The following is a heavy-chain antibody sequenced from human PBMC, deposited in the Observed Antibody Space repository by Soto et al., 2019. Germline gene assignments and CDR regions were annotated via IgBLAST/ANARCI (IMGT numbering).Heavy chain of an antibody. CDR1: GFTFFAYW. V-gene: IGHV3-74*01. J-gene: IGHJ5*01. Sequence: VQLVESGGGLVQPGGSLRLSCAASGFTFFAYWIHWVRQVPGKGLVWVSRINSDGSHTSYADSVRGRFTISRDNSKNTVYLQMNSLTAEDTAVYYCAKEGDYGDDAGENWFDSWGQGSLVTVSS. D-gene: IGHD4-17*01. CDR3: AKEGDYGDDAGENWFDS. CDR2: INSDGSHT.